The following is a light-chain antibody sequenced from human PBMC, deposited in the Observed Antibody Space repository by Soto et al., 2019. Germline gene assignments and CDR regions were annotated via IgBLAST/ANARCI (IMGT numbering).Light chain of an antibody. Sequence: IVMTQSPDSLAVSLGERATINCKSSQSVLYSSNNKNYLVWYQQKPGQPLKLLIYWASTRESGVPDRFSGSGSGTDFTLTISSLQAEDVAVHYCQQYYSTPWTFGQGTKVEIK. J-gene: IGKJ1*01. CDR3: QQYYSTPWT. V-gene: IGKV4-1*01. CDR2: WAS. CDR1: QSVLYSSNNKNY.